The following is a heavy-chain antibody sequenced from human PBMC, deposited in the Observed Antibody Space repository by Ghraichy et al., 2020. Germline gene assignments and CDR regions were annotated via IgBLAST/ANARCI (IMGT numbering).Heavy chain of an antibody. CDR2: IWYDGSNK. D-gene: IGHD2-2*01. Sequence: GESLNISCAASGFTFSSYGMHWVRQAPGKGLEWVAVIWYDGSNKYYADSVKGRFTISRDNSKNTLYLQMNSLRAEDTAVYYCAREGVYCSSTSCYRYYYYMDVWGKGTTVTVSS. CDR1: GFTFSSYG. V-gene: IGHV3-33*01. CDR3: AREGVYCSSTSCYRYYYYMDV. J-gene: IGHJ6*03.